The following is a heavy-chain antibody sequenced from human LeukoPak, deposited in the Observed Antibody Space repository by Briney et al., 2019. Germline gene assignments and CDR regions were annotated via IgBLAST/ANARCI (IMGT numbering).Heavy chain of an antibody. D-gene: IGHD2-21*02. CDR1: GFTFSNYN. V-gene: IGHV3-21*01. CDR2: ITSRSSSI. J-gene: IGHJ4*02. CDR3: VRGLKTAYNYFDY. Sequence: GGSLRLSCAASGFTFSNYNMNWVRQAPGKRLEWVASITSRSSSISYADTVSGRFTISRDNAKNSLFLQMNSLRVEDTAVYYCVRGLKTAYNYFDYWGQGTLVTVSS.